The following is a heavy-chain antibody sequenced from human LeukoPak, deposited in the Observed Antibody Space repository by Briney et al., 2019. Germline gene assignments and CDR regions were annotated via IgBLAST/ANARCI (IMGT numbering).Heavy chain of an antibody. V-gene: IGHV3-21*01. J-gene: IGHJ4*02. CDR2: ITSGSSYI. D-gene: IGHD1-26*01. CDR1: GFTFSSYN. Sequence: PGGSLRLSCAASGFTFSSYNMNWVRQAPGQGLEWVSSITSGSSYIYYADSVKGRFTISRDNAKSSLYLQMNGLRAEDTAVYYCAKTRGWELLSDSFDHWGQGTLVTVSS. CDR3: AKTRGWELLSDSFDH.